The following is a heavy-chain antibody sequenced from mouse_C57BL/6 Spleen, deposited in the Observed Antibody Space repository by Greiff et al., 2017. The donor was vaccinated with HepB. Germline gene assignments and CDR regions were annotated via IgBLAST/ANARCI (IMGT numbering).Heavy chain of an antibody. CDR2: INPNNGGT. CDR3: ARGHYGSSSFDY. J-gene: IGHJ2*01. CDR1: GYTFTDYN. Sequence: EVQLQQSGPELVKPGASVKMSCKASGYTFTDYNMHWVKQSHGKSLEWIGYINPNNGGTSYNQKFKGKATLTVNKSSSTAYMELRSLTSEDSAVYYCARGHYGSSSFDYWGQGTTLTVSS. D-gene: IGHD1-1*01. V-gene: IGHV1-22*01.